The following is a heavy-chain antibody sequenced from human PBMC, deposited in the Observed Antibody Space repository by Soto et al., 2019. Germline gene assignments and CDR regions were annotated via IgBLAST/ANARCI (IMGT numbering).Heavy chain of an antibody. J-gene: IGHJ5*02. CDR3: AREGWFGELNNWFDP. Sequence: SETLSLTCTVSGGSISSGGYYWSWIRQHPGKGLEWIGYIYYSGSTYYNPSLKSRVTTSVDTSKNQFSLKLSSVTAADTAVYYCAREGWFGELNNWFDPWGQGTLVTVSS. CDR1: GGSISSGGYY. D-gene: IGHD3-10*01. V-gene: IGHV4-31*03. CDR2: IYYSGST.